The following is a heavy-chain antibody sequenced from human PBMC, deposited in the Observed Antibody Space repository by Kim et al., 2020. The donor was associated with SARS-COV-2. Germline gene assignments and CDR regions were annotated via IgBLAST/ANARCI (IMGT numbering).Heavy chain of an antibody. D-gene: IGHD6-13*01. CDR2: ISGSGGST. CDR1: GFTFSSYA. Sequence: GGSLRLSCAASGFTFSSYAMSWVRQAPGKGPEWVSGISGSGGSTYHADSVKGRFTISRDNSKNTLYLQMNSLRAEDTAVYYCAKGRETYSSSYNDYWGQGTLVTVSS. V-gene: IGHV3-23*01. J-gene: IGHJ4*02. CDR3: AKGRETYSSSYNDY.